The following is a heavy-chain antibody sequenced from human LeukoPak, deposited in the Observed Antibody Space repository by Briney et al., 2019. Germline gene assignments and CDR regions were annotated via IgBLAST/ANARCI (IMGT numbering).Heavy chain of an antibody. J-gene: IGHJ5*02. D-gene: IGHD3-9*01. V-gene: IGHV3-53*01. CDR3: AGAITHYDILTGYNH. CDR2: IYSGVST. Sequence: VIYSGVSTYYADSVKGRFTISRDNSKNTLYLQMNSLRAEDTAVYYCAGAITHYDILTGYNHWGQGTLVTVSS.